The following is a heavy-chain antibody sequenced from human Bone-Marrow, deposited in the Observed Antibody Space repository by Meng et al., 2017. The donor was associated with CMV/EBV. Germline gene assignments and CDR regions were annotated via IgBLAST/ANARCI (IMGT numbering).Heavy chain of an antibody. CDR3: ARSPEIAAQDAFDI. V-gene: IGHV4-59*12. D-gene: IGHD6-6*01. Sequence: GSLRLSCTVSGGFISNYYWNWIRQSPGKGLEWIGYIYHTGSTYYNPSLKSRVTISVDTSKNQFSLKLSSVTAADTAVYYCARSPEIAAQDAFDIWGQGTMVTVSS. J-gene: IGHJ3*02. CDR2: IYHTGST. CDR1: GGFISNYY.